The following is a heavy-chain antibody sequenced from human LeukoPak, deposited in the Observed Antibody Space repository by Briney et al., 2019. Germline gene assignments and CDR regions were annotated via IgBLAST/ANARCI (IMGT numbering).Heavy chain of an antibody. CDR2: IIPIFGTA. V-gene: IGHV1-69*06. CDR1: GGTFSSYA. J-gene: IGHJ4*02. D-gene: IGHD5-18*01. Sequence: GASVKVSCKASGGTFSSYAISWVRQAPGQGLEWMGGIIPIFGTANYAQKFQGRVTITADKSTSTAYMELSSLRSEDTAVYYCVRGYSYGYYFDYWGQGTLVTVSS. CDR3: VRGYSYGYYFDY.